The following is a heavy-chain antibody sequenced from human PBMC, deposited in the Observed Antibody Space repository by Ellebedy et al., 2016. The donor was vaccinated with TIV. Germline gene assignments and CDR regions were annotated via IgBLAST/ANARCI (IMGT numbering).Heavy chain of an antibody. Sequence: MPSETLSLTCTVSGGSISSSSYYRGWIRQPPGKGLEWIGNFCYSGSTHYNPSLKGRVTISVDTSKNQFSLRLSSVTAADTAVYYCTRELWPADSWGQGTLVTVSS. D-gene: IGHD2-21*01. CDR3: TRELWPADS. CDR2: FCYSGST. V-gene: IGHV4-39*07. J-gene: IGHJ5*01. CDR1: GGSISSSSYY.